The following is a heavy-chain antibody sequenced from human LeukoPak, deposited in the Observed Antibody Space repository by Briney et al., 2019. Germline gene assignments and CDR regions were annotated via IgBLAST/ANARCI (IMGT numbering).Heavy chain of an antibody. CDR2: ISRAGDRT. J-gene: IGHJ3*01. CDR1: GFIFSSYD. V-gene: IGHV3-23*01. CDR3: AMGESFAFDV. Sequence: PGGSLRLSCVGSGFIFSSYDMGWVRQAPGKGLEWVSSISRAGDRTYYEDSVKGRFTISRDNSRNTMYLQMNSLRAEDTAVYYCAMGESFAFDVWGQGRIVTVSS.